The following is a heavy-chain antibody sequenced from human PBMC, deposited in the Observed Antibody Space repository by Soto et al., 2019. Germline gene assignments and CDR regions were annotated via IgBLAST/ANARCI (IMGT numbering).Heavy chain of an antibody. V-gene: IGHV3-66*01. CDR2: IYSGGST. Sequence: GESLRLSCAASGFTVSSNYMSWVRQAPGKGLEWVSVIYSGGSTYYADSVKGRFTISRDNSKNTLYLQMNSLRAEDTAVYYCAREHYYGSGSYYNRNWFDPWGQGTLVTVSS. J-gene: IGHJ5*02. CDR1: GFTVSSNY. CDR3: AREHYYGSGSYYNRNWFDP. D-gene: IGHD3-10*01.